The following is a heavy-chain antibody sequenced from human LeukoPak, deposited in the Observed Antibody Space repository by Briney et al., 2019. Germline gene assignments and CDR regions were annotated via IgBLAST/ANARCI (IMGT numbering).Heavy chain of an antibody. CDR3: AKDRGYDPGALDY. CDR1: GFTFSSYG. D-gene: IGHD5-12*01. J-gene: IGHJ4*02. V-gene: IGHV3-30*18. CDR2: ISYDGSNK. Sequence: PGGSLRLSCAASGFTFSSYGMHWVRQAPGKGLEWVAVISYDGSNKYYADSVKGRFTISRDNSKNTLYLQTNSLRAEDTAVYYCAKDRGYDPGALDYWGQGTLVTVSS.